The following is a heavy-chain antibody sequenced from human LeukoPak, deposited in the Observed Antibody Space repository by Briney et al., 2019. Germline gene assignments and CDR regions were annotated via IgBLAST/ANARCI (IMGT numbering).Heavy chain of an antibody. CDR1: GFTFSSYA. D-gene: IGHD3-10*01. Sequence: PGGSLRLSCAASGFTFSSYAMSWVRQAPGKGLEWVSRIGESGDSTKYADSVKGRFTISRDNSKNTLYLRMNSLRAEDTAVYYCAKALVRGVTAPDYWGQGTLVTVSS. CDR2: IGESGDST. J-gene: IGHJ4*02. V-gene: IGHV3-23*01. CDR3: AKALVRGVTAPDY.